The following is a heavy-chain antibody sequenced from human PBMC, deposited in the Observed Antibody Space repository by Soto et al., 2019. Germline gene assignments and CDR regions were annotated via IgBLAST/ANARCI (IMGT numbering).Heavy chain of an antibody. V-gene: IGHV1-3*01. CDR3: ARDPGYSYGYT. J-gene: IGHJ5*02. Sequence: QVQLVQSGAEVKEPGASVKVSCKASGYTFTSYAMHWVRQAPGQRLEWMGWINAGNGNTKYSQKFQGRDTITRDTSASTAYMELSRLRSEDTAVYYCARDPGYSYGYTWGQGTLVTVSS. CDR1: GYTFTSYA. D-gene: IGHD5-18*01. CDR2: INAGNGNT.